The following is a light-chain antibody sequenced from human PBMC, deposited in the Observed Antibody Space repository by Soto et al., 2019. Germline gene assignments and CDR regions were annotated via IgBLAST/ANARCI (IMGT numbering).Light chain of an antibody. Sequence: EIVLTQSPGTLSLSPGERVTLSCRASQSVRSNYLAWYQQKPGQAPRLLIYNSSNKATGIPDRLSGSGSGTDFTLTISRLEPEDFELYHCQQYRDLPQTFGQGTQVEIK. CDR2: NSS. CDR3: QQYRDLPQT. CDR1: QSVRSNY. V-gene: IGKV3-20*01. J-gene: IGKJ1*01.